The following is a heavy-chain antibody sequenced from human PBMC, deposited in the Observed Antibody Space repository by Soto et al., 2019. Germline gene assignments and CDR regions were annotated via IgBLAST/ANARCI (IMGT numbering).Heavy chain of an antibody. CDR1: GGSFSDYY. Sequence: QVRLQQWGAGLLKPSETLPLTCAVYGGSFSDYYWSWIRQPPGKGLEWIGEINHSGSTNYNPSLKSRVTLSVDTSKNQFSLKLISVTAADTAVYYCAREVPSRYFDLWGRGTPVTVSS. J-gene: IGHJ2*01. D-gene: IGHD3-10*01. CDR3: AREVPSRYFDL. CDR2: INHSGST. V-gene: IGHV4-34*01.